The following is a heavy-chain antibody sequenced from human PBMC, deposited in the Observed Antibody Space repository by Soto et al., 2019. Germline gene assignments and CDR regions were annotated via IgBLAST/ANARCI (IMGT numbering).Heavy chain of an antibody. CDR3: AKDRLYSGYDINYGMDV. J-gene: IGHJ6*02. CDR2: ISGSGGST. CDR1: GFTFSSYA. D-gene: IGHD5-12*01. Sequence: PGGSLRLSCAASGFTFSSYAMSWVRQAPGKGLEWVSAISGSGGSTYYADSVKGRFTISRDNSKNTLYLQMNSLRAEDTAVYYCAKDRLYSGYDINYGMDVWGQGTTVTVSS. V-gene: IGHV3-23*01.